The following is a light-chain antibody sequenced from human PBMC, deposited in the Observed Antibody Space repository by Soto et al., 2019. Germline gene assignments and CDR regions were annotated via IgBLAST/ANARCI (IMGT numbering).Light chain of an antibody. CDR2: DVS. CDR1: SSDVGGYNY. CDR3: SSYTSSSTVV. Sequence: QSALTQPASVSGSPGQSITISCTGTSSDVGGYNYVSWYRQHSGKAPKLLIYDVSYRPSGVSNRFSGFKSGNTASLTISGLLAEDEADYYCSSYTSSSTVVFGGGTKLTVL. V-gene: IGLV2-14*03. J-gene: IGLJ2*01.